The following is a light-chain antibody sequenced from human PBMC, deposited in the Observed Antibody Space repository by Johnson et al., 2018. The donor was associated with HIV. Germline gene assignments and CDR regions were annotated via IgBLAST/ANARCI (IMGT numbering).Light chain of an antibody. V-gene: IGLV1-51*02. CDR1: ISNIGNNY. CDR2: ENN. J-gene: IGLJ1*01. CDR3: GAWDSGLTAHFV. Sequence: PGQKVTISCSGSISNIGNNYVSWYQQLPGTAPKLLIFENNKRPSGIPDRFSASKSGTSATLAITGLQTGDEADYYCGAWDSGLTAHFVFGSGTTITVL.